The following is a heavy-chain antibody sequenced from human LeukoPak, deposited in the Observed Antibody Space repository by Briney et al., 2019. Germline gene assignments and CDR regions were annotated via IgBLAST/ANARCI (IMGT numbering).Heavy chain of an antibody. J-gene: IGHJ4*02. CDR3: GRAWEVYCSSTSCVKFDY. D-gene: IGHD2-2*01. Sequence: GGSLRLSCAASGFTFSDYYMSWLRQAPGKGLEWVSYISSSGSTIYYADSVEGRFTISRDNAKNSLYLQMNSLRAEDTAVYYCGRAWEVYCSSTSCVKFDYWGQGTLVTVSS. V-gene: IGHV3-11*01. CDR1: GFTFSDYY. CDR2: ISSSGSTI.